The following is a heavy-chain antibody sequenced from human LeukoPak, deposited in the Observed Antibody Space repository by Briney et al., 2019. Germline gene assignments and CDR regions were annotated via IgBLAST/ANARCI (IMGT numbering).Heavy chain of an antibody. CDR1: GYTFTSNY. CDR3: ARGRALLWFGELSPEPFDP. Sequence: GASVKVSCKASGYTFTSNYIHWVRQAPGQGLEWMGMIYPRDGSTSYAQKFQGRVTVTRDTSTSTVHMELSGLRSEDTAVYYCARGRALLWFGELSPEPFDPWGQGTLVTVSS. J-gene: IGHJ5*02. D-gene: IGHD3-10*01. CDR2: IYPRDGST. V-gene: IGHV1-46*01.